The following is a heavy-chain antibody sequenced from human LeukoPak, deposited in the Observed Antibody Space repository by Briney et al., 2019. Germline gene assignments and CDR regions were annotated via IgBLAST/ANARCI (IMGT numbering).Heavy chain of an antibody. CDR1: GFTFSSYR. D-gene: IGHD3-22*01. J-gene: IGHJ3*02. Sequence: GGSLRLSCAASGFTFSSYRMNWVRQAPGKGLEWVSSISSSSSYIYYADSVKGRFTISRDNAKNSLYLQMNSLRAEDTAVYYCAIRPTYYDSSGYSTEYSFDIWGQGTMVTVSS. V-gene: IGHV3-21*01. CDR2: ISSSSSYI. CDR3: AIRPTYYDSSGYSTEYSFDI.